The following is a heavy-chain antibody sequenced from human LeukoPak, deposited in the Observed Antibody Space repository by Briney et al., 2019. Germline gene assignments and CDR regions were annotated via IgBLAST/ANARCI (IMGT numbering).Heavy chain of an antibody. CDR3: ARGSSGIAVRGLAWAWFDP. J-gene: IGHJ5*02. V-gene: IGHV3-7*05. CDR1: GFTFSSYW. CDR2: IKPDGSEK. Sequence: GGSLRLSCAASGFTFSSYWMTWVRQAPGKGLEWVANIKPDGSEKYYVDSVKGRFTTSRDNAKNSLYLDMNSLRAEDTAVYYCARGSSGIAVRGLAWAWFDPWGQGTLVTVSS. D-gene: IGHD3-10*01.